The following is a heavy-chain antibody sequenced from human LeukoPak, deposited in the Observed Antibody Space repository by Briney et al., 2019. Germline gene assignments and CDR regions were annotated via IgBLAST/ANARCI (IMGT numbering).Heavy chain of an antibody. CDR2: INHSGST. CDR1: GGSFSGYH. J-gene: IGHJ4*02. Sequence: PSETLSLTCADYGGSFSGYHWSWIRQPPGKGLEWIGEINHSGSTNYNPSLKSRVTISVDTSKNQFSLKLSSVTAADTAVYFCARGNYDYFDSWGQGTLVTVSS. CDR3: ARGNYDYFDS. D-gene: IGHD1-7*01. V-gene: IGHV4-34*01.